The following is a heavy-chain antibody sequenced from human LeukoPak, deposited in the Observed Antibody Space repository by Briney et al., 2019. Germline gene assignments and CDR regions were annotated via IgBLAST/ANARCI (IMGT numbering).Heavy chain of an antibody. CDR2: INPNSGGT. V-gene: IGHV1-2*02. J-gene: IGHJ3*02. Sequence: ASVKVSCKASGYTFTGYYMHWVRQAPGQGLEWMGWINPNSGGTSYAQKFQGRVIMTRDTSISTAYMELSRLGSDDTAVYYCARGFDYYDSSGYSLDIWGQGTMVTVSS. CDR1: GYTFTGYY. CDR3: ARGFDYYDSSGYSLDI. D-gene: IGHD3-22*01.